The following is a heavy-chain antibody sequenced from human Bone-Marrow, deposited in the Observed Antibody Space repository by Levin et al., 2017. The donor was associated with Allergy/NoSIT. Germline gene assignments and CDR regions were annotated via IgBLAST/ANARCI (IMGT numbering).Heavy chain of an antibody. V-gene: IGHV3-23*01. CDR1: GFTFSSYA. Sequence: GGSLRLSCAASGFTFSSYAMSWVRQAPGKGLEWVSAISGSGGSTYYADSVKGRFTISRDNSKNTLYLQMNSLRAEDTAVYYCAKDPPPVVVVAATRVGYYYYYMDVWGKGTTVTVSS. D-gene: IGHD2-15*01. CDR2: ISGSGGST. CDR3: AKDPPPVVVVAATRVGYYYYYMDV. J-gene: IGHJ6*03.